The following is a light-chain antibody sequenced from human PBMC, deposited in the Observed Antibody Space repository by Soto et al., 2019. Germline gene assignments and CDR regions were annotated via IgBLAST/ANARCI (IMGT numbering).Light chain of an antibody. J-gene: IGKJ5*01. CDR2: FGS. CDR3: MQALQSLT. CDR1: QSLLYNNTYSY. V-gene: IGKV2-28*01. Sequence: EIVMTQSQLTLPVTPGEPASISCRSSQSLLYNNTYSYLDWYVQKPGQSPQLLIYFGSNRAPGVPDRFSGSGSGTDFTLKINRVEAEDVGTYYCMQALQSLTFGQGTRLEV.